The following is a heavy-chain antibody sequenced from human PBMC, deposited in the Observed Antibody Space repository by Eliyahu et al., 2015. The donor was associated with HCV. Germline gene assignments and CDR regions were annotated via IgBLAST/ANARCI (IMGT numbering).Heavy chain of an antibody. CDR3: AKDRVYSYGGDAFDI. J-gene: IGHJ3*02. D-gene: IGHD5-18*01. CDR2: ISGSGGST. CDR1: XFTFXSYA. V-gene: IGHV3-23*01. Sequence: PXFTFXSYAXSWVRQAXGKGLEXVSAISGSGGSTYYADSVKGRFTISRDNSKNTLYLQMNSLRAEDTAVYYCAKDRVYSYGGDAFDIWGQGTMVTVSS.